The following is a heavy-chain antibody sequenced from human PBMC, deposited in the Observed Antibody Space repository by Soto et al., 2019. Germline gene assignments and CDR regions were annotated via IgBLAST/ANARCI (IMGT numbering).Heavy chain of an antibody. CDR3: ARDRWFDP. V-gene: IGHV4-61*01. J-gene: IGHJ5*02. CDR1: GGSVSSGSHY. CDR2: IYYSGST. Sequence: QVQLQESGPGLVKPSETLSLTCTVSGGSVSSGSHYWSWIRQPPGKGLEWIGYIYYSGSTNYNPSLKSRVTISADTSKNQVSLKLSSVTAADTAVYYCARDRWFDPWGQGTLVTVSS.